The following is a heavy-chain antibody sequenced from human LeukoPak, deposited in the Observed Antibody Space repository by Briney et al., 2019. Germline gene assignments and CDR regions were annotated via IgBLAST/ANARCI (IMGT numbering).Heavy chain of an antibody. CDR1: GASIRSGDYY. V-gene: IGHV4-61*08. D-gene: IGHD6-19*01. J-gene: IGHJ4*02. CDR2: IYYSGST. CDR3: AREANSGWYS. Sequence: PSETLSLTCTVSGASIRSGDYYWSWIRQPPGKGLEWIGYIYYSGSTNYNPSLKSRVTISVDTSKNQFSLKLSSVTAADTAVYYCAREANSGWYSWGQGTLVTVSS.